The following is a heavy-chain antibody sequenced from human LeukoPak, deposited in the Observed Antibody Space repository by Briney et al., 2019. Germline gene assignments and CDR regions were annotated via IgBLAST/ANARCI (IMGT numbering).Heavy chain of an antibody. V-gene: IGHV1-8*01. D-gene: IGHD3-3*01. Sequence: ASVKVSCKASGYAFTSYDINWVRQATGQGLEWMGWMNPNSGNTGYAQKFQGRVTMTRNTSISTAYMELSSLRSEDTVVYYCARKYYDFWSGYYAYYYMDVWGKGTTVTVSS. J-gene: IGHJ6*03. CDR1: GYAFTSYD. CDR3: ARKYYDFWSGYYAYYYMDV. CDR2: MNPNSGNT.